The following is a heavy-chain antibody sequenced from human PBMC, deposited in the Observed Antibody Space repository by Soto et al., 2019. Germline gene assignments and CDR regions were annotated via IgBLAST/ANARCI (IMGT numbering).Heavy chain of an antibody. CDR2: IYYSGST. V-gene: IGHV4-59*08. CDR3: ARSGRGSLLDY. CDR1: GGSISSYY. D-gene: IGHD5-12*01. J-gene: IGHJ4*02. Sequence: SETLSLTCTVSGGSISSYYWSWIRQPPGKGLEWIGYIYYSGSTNYNPSLKSRVTISVDTSKNQFSLKLSSVTAADTAVYYCARSGRGSLLDYWGQGTLVTVSS.